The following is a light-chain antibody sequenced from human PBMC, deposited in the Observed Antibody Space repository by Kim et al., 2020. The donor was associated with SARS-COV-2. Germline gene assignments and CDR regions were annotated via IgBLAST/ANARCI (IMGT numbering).Light chain of an antibody. CDR1: EPISDY. CDR2: AAA. J-gene: IGKJ4*01. V-gene: IGKV1-12*01. CDR3: QQAFKFPLT. Sequence: DIQMTQSPSSVSASVGDRVTISCRASEPISDYLAWYQHKPGKAPKLLIFAAATLETGVPSRFSGSRSGTDFTLTITNLQPEDFATYFCQQAFKFPLTFGGGTKVDIK.